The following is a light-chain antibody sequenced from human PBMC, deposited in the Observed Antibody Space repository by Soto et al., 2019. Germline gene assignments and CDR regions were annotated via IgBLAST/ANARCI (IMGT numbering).Light chain of an antibody. J-gene: IGLJ3*02. CDR2: TDN. V-gene: IGLV1-44*01. CDR1: TSDLGGST. Sequence: QLVLTQAPSVSGTPGHKVSLSCSGSTSDLGGSTVNSSQQLTATAPQLLIFTDNQRHSGDPDRFSGSKSRTSGSPAISLLGSEDEAESDCAAWDDSLNAGVFGGGTKVTVL. CDR3: AAWDDSLNAGV.